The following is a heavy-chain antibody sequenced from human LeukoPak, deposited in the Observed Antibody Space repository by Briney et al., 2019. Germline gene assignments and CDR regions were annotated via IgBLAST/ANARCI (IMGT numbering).Heavy chain of an antibody. J-gene: IGHJ6*03. V-gene: IGHV1-69*05. Sequence: SVKVSCKASGGTFSSYAISWVRQAPGQGLEWMGRIIPIFGTANYAQKFQGRVTTTTDESTSTAYMELSSLRSEDTAVYYCATHPRNYYYYYMDVWGKGTTVTVSS. CDR2: IIPIFGTA. CDR1: GGTFSSYA. CDR3: ATHPRNYYYYYMDV. D-gene: IGHD7-27*01.